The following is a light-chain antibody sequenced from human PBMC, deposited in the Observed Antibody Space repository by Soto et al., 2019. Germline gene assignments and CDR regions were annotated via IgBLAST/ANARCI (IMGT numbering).Light chain of an antibody. CDR1: QSVSSSY. V-gene: IGKV3-20*01. CDR3: QWYGSSPPT. J-gene: IGKJ1*01. CDR2: GAS. Sequence: EIVLTQSPGTLSLSPGQRATLSCRASQSVSSSYLAWYQQKPGQAPRLLISGASSRATVIPDRFSGSGSGTDVTLTTSRLEPEDFAVYYCQWYGSSPPTFDQGTKVEIK.